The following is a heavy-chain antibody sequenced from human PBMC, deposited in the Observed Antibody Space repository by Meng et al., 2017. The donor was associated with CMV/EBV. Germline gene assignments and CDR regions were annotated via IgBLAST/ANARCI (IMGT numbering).Heavy chain of an antibody. J-gene: IGHJ6*02. CDR3: ASTDVVGEDYYYGMDV. Sequence: ASVKVSCKASGYTFTGYYMHWVRQAPGQGLEWMGWINPNSGGTNYAQKFQGRVTMTRDTSISTAYTELSRLRSDDTAVYYCASTDVVGEDYYYGMDVWGQGTTVTVSS. CDR2: INPNSGGT. CDR1: GYTFTGYY. V-gene: IGHV1-2*02. D-gene: IGHD3-16*01.